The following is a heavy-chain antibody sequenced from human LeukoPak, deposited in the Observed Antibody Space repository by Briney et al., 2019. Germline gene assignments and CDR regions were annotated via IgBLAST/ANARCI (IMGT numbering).Heavy chain of an antibody. Sequence: GGSLRLSCTASGFTFGDYAMSWVRQAPGKGLEWVGLIRSKAFGRTTEYAASVKGRFTISRDESKSIAYLQMNSLKTEDTAVYYCTRGPDLDTVLGRGLMFTVLFDSWGQGTLVTVSS. CDR1: GFTFGDYA. D-gene: IGHD5-18*01. CDR2: IRSKAFGRTT. CDR3: TRGPDLDTVLGRGLMFTVLFDS. V-gene: IGHV3-49*04. J-gene: IGHJ4*02.